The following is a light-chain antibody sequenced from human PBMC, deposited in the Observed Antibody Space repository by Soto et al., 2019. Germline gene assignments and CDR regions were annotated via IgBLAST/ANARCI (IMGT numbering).Light chain of an antibody. CDR2: GAS. Sequence: DIVLTQSPGTLSLSPGERATLSCRASQSVSSGYLAWYQQKPGQAPRLLIYGASSRATGIPDRFSGGGSGPDFTLTISRLEPEDFAVYYCQQYGSSPLTFGGGTKVEIK. CDR1: QSVSSGY. V-gene: IGKV3-20*01. J-gene: IGKJ4*01. CDR3: QQYGSSPLT.